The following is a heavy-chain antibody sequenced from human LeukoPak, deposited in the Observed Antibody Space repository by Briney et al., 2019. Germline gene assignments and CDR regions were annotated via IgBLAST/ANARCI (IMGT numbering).Heavy chain of an antibody. J-gene: IGHJ5*02. Sequence: GGSLRLSCEASGFIFSNYWMSWVRQAPGKGLEWVSAISGSGGSTYYADSVKGRFTISRDNSKNTLYLQMNSLRAEDTAVYYCAKDRGYSYGYNWFDPWGQGTLVTVSS. V-gene: IGHV3-23*01. CDR2: ISGSGGST. D-gene: IGHD5-18*01. CDR1: GFIFSNYW. CDR3: AKDRGYSYGYNWFDP.